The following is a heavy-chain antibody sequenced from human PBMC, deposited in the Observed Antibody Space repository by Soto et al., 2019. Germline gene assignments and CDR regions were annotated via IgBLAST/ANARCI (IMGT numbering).Heavy chain of an antibody. CDR3: ARGGDCSGGSCYYRTFDY. CDR1: GGSFSGYY. J-gene: IGHJ4*02. Sequence: SETLSLTCAVYGGSFSGYYWSWIRQPPGKGLEWIGEINHSGSTNYNPSLKSRVTISVDASKNQFSLKLSSVTAADTAVYYCARGGDCSGGSCYYRTFDYWGQGTLVTVSS. CDR2: INHSGST. V-gene: IGHV4-34*01. D-gene: IGHD2-15*01.